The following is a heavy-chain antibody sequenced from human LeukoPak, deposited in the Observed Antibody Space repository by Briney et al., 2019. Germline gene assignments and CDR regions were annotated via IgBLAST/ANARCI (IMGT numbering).Heavy chain of an antibody. D-gene: IGHD5-12*01. CDR1: GFTFSSYW. Sequence: GGSLRLSCGASGFTFSSYWMNWVRQAPGKGLEWVANINQDGSDEKYVDSVKGRFTIARDNANKSLYLEMKSLRAEDTAVYYCARGGLDIVATSTEEFDFWGQGTLVSVSS. CDR3: ARGGLDIVATSTEEFDF. J-gene: IGHJ4*02. CDR2: INQDGSDE. V-gene: IGHV3-7*01.